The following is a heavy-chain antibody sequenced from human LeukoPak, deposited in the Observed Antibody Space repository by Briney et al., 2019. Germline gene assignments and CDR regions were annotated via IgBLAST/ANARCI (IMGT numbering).Heavy chain of an antibody. CDR3: AREGYYDILTAADY. V-gene: IGHV1-18*04. J-gene: IGHJ4*02. Sequence: ASVKVSCKASGYTFTSYGISWVRQAPGQGLEWMGWISAYNGNTNYAQKLQGRVTMTTDTSTSTAYMELRSPRSDDTAVYYCAREGYYDILTAADYWGQGTLVTVSS. CDR1: GYTFTSYG. CDR2: ISAYNGNT. D-gene: IGHD3-9*01.